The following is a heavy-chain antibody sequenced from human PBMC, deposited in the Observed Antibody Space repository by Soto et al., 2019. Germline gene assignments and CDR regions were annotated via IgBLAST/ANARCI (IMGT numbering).Heavy chain of an antibody. CDR2: ISGSGGST. Sequence: PGGSQRHACTAAEFTFSSDAMSWVRQAPGKGLEWVSAISGSGGSTYYADSVKGRFTISRDNSKNTLYLQMNSLRAEDAAVYYCAKPPRWHDYWGQGTLVTVSS. D-gene: IGHD2-15*01. CDR1: EFTFSSDA. CDR3: AKPPRWHDY. V-gene: IGHV3-23*01. J-gene: IGHJ4*02.